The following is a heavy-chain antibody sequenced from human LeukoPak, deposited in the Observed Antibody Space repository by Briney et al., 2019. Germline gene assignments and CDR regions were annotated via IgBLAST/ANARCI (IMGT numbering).Heavy chain of an antibody. CDR2: INSDGSST. CDR3: ARDGPLKDIVVVPAAVYSSSYYYYYMDV. D-gene: IGHD2-2*01. Sequence: GGSLRLSCAASGFTFSSYWMHWVGQAPGKGLVWVSRINSDGSSTSYADPVKGRFTISRDNAKNTLYLQMNSLRAEDTAVYYCARDGPLKDIVVVPAAVYSSSYYYYYMDVWGKGTTVTVSS. V-gene: IGHV3-74*01. J-gene: IGHJ6*03. CDR1: GFTFSSYW.